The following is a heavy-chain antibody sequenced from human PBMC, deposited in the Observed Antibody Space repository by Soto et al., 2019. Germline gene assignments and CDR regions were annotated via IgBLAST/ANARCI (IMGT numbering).Heavy chain of an antibody. D-gene: IGHD3-3*01. J-gene: IGHJ4*02. CDR2: IYWDDDK. CDR1: GFSLTTSGGG. V-gene: IGHV2-5*02. Sequence: QITLNESGPTQVKPRQALTLTCTFSGFSLTTSGGGVGWIRQSPGKAPEWLALIYWDDDKRYSPSLKSRLTIANDTSKNQVVLTMADLDPADTATYYCAHRVLRTVFGLVTTTAIYFDFWGQGTPVSVSS. CDR3: AHRVLRTVFGLVTTTAIYFDF.